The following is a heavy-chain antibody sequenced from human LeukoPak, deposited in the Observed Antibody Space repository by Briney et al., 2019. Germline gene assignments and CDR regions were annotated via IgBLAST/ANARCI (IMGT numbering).Heavy chain of an antibody. V-gene: IGHV3-30*04. J-gene: IGHJ4*02. CDR1: GFTFSSYA. Sequence: GGSLRLSCAASGFTFSSYAMHWVRQAPGKGLEWVAVISYDGSNKYYADSVKGRFTISRDNSKNTLYLQMNSLRAEDRAVYYCARGQGIGYFDYWGQGTLVTVSS. CDR3: ARGQGIGYFDY. D-gene: IGHD2/OR15-2a*01. CDR2: ISYDGSNK.